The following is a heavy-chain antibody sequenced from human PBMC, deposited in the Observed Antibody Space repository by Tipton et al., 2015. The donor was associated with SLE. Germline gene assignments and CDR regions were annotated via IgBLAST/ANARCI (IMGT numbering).Heavy chain of an antibody. CDR3: AKGRDTMVRGIVGLRHYYYYMDV. Sequence: QSGPEVKKPGASVKVSCKASGYTFIDDYIYWMRQAPGQGLEWMGRLNPNTGGTNYAQKFQGRVTMTRDTSIDTAYMELSSLKSDDTAVYYCAKGRDTMVRGIVGLRHYYYYMDVWGKGTTVTVSS. CDR2: LNPNTGGT. D-gene: IGHD3-10*01. J-gene: IGHJ6*03. V-gene: IGHV1-2*06. CDR1: GYTFIDDY.